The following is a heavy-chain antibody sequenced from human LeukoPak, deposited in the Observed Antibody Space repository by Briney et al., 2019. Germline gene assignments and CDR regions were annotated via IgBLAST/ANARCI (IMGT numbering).Heavy chain of an antibody. CDR3: ARGPGSSVYASAIDY. CDR1: GFTFSSYS. D-gene: IGHD2-8*01. J-gene: IGHJ4*02. Sequence: PGGSLRLSCAASGFTFSSYSMNWVRQAPGKGLEWVSSISSSSSYIYYADSVKGRFTISRDNAKNSLYLQMNSLRAEDTAVYYCARGPGSSVYASAIDYWGQGTLVTVSS. CDR2: ISSSSSYI. V-gene: IGHV3-21*01.